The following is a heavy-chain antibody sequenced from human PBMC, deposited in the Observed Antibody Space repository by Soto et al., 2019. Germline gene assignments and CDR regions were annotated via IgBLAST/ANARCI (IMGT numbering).Heavy chain of an antibody. D-gene: IGHD6-13*01. J-gene: IGHJ4*02. V-gene: IGHV3-48*01. CDR1: GFTFSLYN. Sequence: EVQVVESGGGLVQPGGSLRLSCAASGFTFSLYNMNWVRQAPGKGLEWVAYVSSSSSIIYYADSGKGRCTISRDDAKNSLALQMNSLGAEDTAVYFCARDQKASWYTRYLDSWGLGTLVTVSS. CDR2: VSSSSSII. CDR3: ARDQKASWYTRYLDS.